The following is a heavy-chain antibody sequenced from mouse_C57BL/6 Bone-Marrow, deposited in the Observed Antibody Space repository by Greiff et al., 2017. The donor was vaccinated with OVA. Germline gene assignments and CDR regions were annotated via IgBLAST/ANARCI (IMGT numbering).Heavy chain of an antibody. CDR3: ARERNYYGSSPYWYFDV. CDR2: INPGSGGT. J-gene: IGHJ1*03. V-gene: IGHV1-54*01. CDR1: GYAFTNYL. Sequence: QVQLKESGAELVRPGTSVKVSCKASGYAFTNYLIEWVKQRPGQGLEWIGVINPGSGGTNYNEKFKGKATLTADKSSSTAYMQLSSLTSEDSAVYFCARERNYYGSSPYWYFDVWGTGTTVTVSS. D-gene: IGHD1-1*01.